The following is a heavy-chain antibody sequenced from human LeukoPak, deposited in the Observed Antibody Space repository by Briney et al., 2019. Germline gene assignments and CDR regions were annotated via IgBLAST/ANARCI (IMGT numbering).Heavy chain of an antibody. CDR1: DGSFSNYY. D-gene: IGHD3-16*01. CDR3: ARGAWGFPWDY. CDR2: INHSGGT. Sequence: SETLSLTCAVYDGSFSNYYWTWIRQPPGKGLEWIGEINHSGGTNYSPSPKSRVAISVDTSKNQFSLRLSSVTAADTAVYYCARGAWGFPWDYWGQGTLVTVSS. J-gene: IGHJ4*02. V-gene: IGHV4-34*01.